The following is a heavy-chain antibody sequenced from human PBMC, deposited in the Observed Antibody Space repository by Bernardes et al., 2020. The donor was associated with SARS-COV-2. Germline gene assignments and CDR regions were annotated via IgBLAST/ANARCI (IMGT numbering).Heavy chain of an antibody. V-gene: IGHV3-23*01. CDR1: GFTFRSYA. Sequence: GGSLRLSCAASGFTFRSYAMSWFRQTPGQGLEWVSAVNSAGTTYYADSVRGRFTAARDNSKNTLALQMTSLTSEDTAVYYCARVVSGPHVGADAFAVWGRGTTVTVSS. CDR2: VNSAGTT. J-gene: IGHJ3*01. CDR3: ARVVSGPHVGADAFAV. D-gene: IGHD3-16*01.